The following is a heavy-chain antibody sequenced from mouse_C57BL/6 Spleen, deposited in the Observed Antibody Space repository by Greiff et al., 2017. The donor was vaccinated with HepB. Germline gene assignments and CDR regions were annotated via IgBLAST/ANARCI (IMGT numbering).Heavy chain of an antibody. V-gene: IGHV1-55*01. CDR1: GYTFTSYW. D-gene: IGHD1-1*01. CDR2: IYPGRGST. CDR3: AREKITTLGGDY. Sequence: QVQLQQPGAELVQPGASVTMSCKASGYTFTSYWITWVKQRPGQGLEWIGDIYPGRGSTNYHEKFKSKATLTVYTSSSTAYMQLSSLTSEDSAVYYCAREKITTLGGDYWGQGTTLTVSS. J-gene: IGHJ2*01.